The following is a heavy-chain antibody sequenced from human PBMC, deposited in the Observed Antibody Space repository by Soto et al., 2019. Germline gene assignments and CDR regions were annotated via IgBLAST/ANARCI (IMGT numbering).Heavy chain of an antibody. CDR3: AKGSSYFYGMDV. J-gene: IGHJ6*02. Sequence: AGGSLRLSCAASGFTFSSYGMHWVRQAPGKGLEWVAVISYDGSNKYYADSVKGRFTISRDNSKNTLYLQMNSLRAEDTAVYYCAKGSSYFYGMDVWGQGTTVTVSS. CDR1: GFTFSSYG. V-gene: IGHV3-30*18. CDR2: ISYDGSNK. D-gene: IGHD2-15*01.